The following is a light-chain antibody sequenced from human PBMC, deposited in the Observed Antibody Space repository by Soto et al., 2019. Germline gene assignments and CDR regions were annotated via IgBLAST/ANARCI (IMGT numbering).Light chain of an antibody. Sequence: QSALTQPASVSGSPGQSIAISCTGTSSDVGGYTYVSWYQQHPGKAPKLMIYDVSSRPSGVSDRFSGSKSGNTASLTISGLQSEDESDYYCSSYTSTHSYVFGTGPTVTV. CDR1: SSDVGGYTY. CDR2: DVS. J-gene: IGLJ1*01. CDR3: SSYTSTHSYV. V-gene: IGLV2-14*01.